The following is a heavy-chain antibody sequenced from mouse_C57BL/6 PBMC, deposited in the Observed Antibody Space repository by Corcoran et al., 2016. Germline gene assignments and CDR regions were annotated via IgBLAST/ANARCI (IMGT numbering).Heavy chain of an antibody. Sequence: QVPLQQSGAELVRPGTSVKMSCKASGYTFTNYWIGWAKQRPGHGLEWIGDIYPGGGYTNYNEKFKGKATLTADKSSSTAYMQFSSLTSEDSAIYYCARSRVYSFDYLGQGTTLTVSS. V-gene: IGHV1-63*01. D-gene: IGHD2-1*01. CDR3: ARSRVYSFDY. CDR1: GYTFTNYW. J-gene: IGHJ2*01. CDR2: IYPGGGYT.